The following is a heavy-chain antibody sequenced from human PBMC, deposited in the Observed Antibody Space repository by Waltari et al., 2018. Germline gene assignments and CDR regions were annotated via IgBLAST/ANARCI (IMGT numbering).Heavy chain of an antibody. CDR3: ARGRRDSSGPGGWYLY. J-gene: IGHJ4*02. V-gene: IGHV1-8*02. CDR2: MNPNSGNT. Sequence: QVQLVQSGADVKKPGASVKVSCKASGYTFTSYDINCVRQATGQGLEWMGWMNPNSGNTGYAQNFQGRVSMTSSTSANTAYMELSSLTSEDTAVYYCARGRRDSSGPGGWYLYWGQGTPVVVSS. CDR1: GYTFTSYD. D-gene: IGHD6-19*01.